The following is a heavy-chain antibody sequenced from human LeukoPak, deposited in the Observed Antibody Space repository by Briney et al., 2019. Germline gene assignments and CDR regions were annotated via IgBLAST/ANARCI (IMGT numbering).Heavy chain of an antibody. D-gene: IGHD3-10*01. CDR3: ARSHYGSGSYYPILGYYYYGMDV. Sequence: GGSLRLSCAASGFTFSSYEMNWVRQALGKGLEWVSYISSSGSTIYYADSVKGRFTISRDNAKNSLYLQMNSLRAEDTAVYYCARSHYGSGSYYPILGYYYYGMDVWGQGTTVTVSS. CDR1: GFTFSSYE. CDR2: ISSSGSTI. J-gene: IGHJ6*02. V-gene: IGHV3-48*03.